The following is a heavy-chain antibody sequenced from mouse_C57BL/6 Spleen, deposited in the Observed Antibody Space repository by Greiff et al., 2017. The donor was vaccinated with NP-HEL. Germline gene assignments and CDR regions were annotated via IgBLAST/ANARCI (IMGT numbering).Heavy chain of an antibody. J-gene: IGHJ1*03. CDR2: IYPGDGDT. CDR3: ARVRITTVVNYWYFDV. CDR1: GYAFSSYW. D-gene: IGHD1-1*01. V-gene: IGHV1-80*01. Sequence: VQLQQSGAELVKPGASVKISCKASGYAFSSYWMNWVKQRPGKGLEWIGQIYPGDGDTNYNGKFKGKATLTADKSSSTAYMQLSSLTSEDSAVYFCARVRITTVVNYWYFDVWGTGTTVTVSS.